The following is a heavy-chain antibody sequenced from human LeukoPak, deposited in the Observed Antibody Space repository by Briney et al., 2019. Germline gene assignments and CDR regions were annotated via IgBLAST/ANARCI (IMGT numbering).Heavy chain of an antibody. D-gene: IGHD2-2*01. CDR2: INPSGGST. CDR3: ARDRVPGKVVPAADEYFQH. Sequence: EASVKVSCKASGYTFTNYYMHWVRQAPGQGLEWMGIINPSGGSTSYAQKFQGRVTMTRDTSTSTVYMELRSLRSDDTAVYYCARDRVPGKVVPAADEYFQHWGQGTLVTVSS. CDR1: GYTFTNYY. J-gene: IGHJ1*01. V-gene: IGHV1-46*01.